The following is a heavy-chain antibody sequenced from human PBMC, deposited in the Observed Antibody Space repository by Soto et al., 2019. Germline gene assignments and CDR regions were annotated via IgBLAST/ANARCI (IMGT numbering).Heavy chain of an antibody. CDR2: IIPIFRRP. Sequence: QVQLEQSGAEVKKPGSSVRVSCKASGGTFSTSAISWVRLAPGLGLEWMGGIIPIFRRPDYAQKFQGRVTVTADESTSTAYMELSGLRSDDTAVYYCARDKDRPQLGGNYYYILDVWGQGTTITVSS. J-gene: IGHJ6*02. V-gene: IGHV1-69*12. D-gene: IGHD3-3*02. CDR3: ARDKDRPQLGGNYYYILDV. CDR1: GGTFSTSA.